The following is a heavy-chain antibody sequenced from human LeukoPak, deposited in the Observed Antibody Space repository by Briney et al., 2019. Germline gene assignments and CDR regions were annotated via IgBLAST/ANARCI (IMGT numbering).Heavy chain of an antibody. CDR1: GFTFSSYA. V-gene: IGHV3-23*01. J-gene: IGHJ4*02. D-gene: IGHD2-2*01. Sequence: PGGSLRLSCAASGFTFSSYAMSWVRQAPGKGLEWVSAISGSGGSTYYADSVKGRFTISRDNSKNTLYLQMNSLRAEDTAVYYCAKGYCSRTSCYLYYFDYWGQGTLVTVSS. CDR2: ISGSGGST. CDR3: AKGYCSRTSCYLYYFDY.